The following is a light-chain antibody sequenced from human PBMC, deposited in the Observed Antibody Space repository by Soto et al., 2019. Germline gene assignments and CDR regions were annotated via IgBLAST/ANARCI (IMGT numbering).Light chain of an antibody. CDR3: GSYAGTSVV. CDR1: SSDVGGYNY. Sequence: QSALTQPPSASGSPGQSVTISCTGTSSDVGGYNYVSWYQHHPGKAPKLMIYEVIKRPSGVPDRFSGSKSGNTASLTVSGLQAEDEADYYCGSYAGTSVVFGGGTKLTVL. J-gene: IGLJ2*01. CDR2: EVI. V-gene: IGLV2-8*01.